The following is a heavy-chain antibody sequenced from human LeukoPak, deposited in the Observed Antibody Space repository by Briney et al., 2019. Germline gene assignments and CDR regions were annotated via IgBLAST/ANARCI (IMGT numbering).Heavy chain of an antibody. J-gene: IGHJ4*02. V-gene: IGHV3-66*01. Sequence: GGSLRPPCAASGFPVSSNYMSWVRQAPGKGLEWVSVIYSGGSTYYADSVKGRFTISRDNSKNTLYLQMNSLRAEDTAVYYCARVFTTVVSYYFDYWGQGTLVTVSS. CDR2: IYSGGST. CDR3: ARVFTTVVSYYFDY. CDR1: GFPVSSNY. D-gene: IGHD4-23*01.